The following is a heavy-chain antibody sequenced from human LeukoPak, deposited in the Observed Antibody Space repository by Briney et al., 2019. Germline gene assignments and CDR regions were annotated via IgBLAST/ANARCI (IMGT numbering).Heavy chain of an antibody. Sequence: GRSLRLSCAASGFTFSSCGMHWVRQAPGKGLEWVAVISYDGGNKYYADSVKGRFTISRDNAKNSLYLQMNSLRAEDTAVYYCARLVAATSTGIGWFDPWGQGTLVTVSS. CDR2: ISYDGGNK. CDR1: GFTFSSCG. V-gene: IGHV3-30*03. CDR3: ARLVAATSTGIGWFDP. J-gene: IGHJ5*02. D-gene: IGHD2-15*01.